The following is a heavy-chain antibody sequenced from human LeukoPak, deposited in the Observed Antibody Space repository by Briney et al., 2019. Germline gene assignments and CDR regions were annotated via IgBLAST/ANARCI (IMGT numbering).Heavy chain of an antibody. CDR2: IYYSGST. CDR3: ARRSKSGSQYYFDY. D-gene: IGHD1-26*01. J-gene: IGHJ4*02. CDR1: GGSISSSSYY. V-gene: IGHV4-39*01. Sequence: PSETLSLTCTVSGGSISSSSYYWGWIRQPPGKGLEWIGSIYYSGSTYYNPSLKSRVTISVDTSKNQFSLKLSSVTAADTAVYYCARRSKSGSQYYFDYWGQGTLVTVSS.